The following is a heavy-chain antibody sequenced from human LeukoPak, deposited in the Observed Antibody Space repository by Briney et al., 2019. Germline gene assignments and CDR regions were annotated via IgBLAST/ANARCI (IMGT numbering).Heavy chain of an antibody. CDR2: IYHSGST. CDR3: ARAFYPGYYSYMAV. J-gene: IGHJ6*03. Sequence: SETLSLTCAVYGGSFSGYYWSWIRQPPGKGLEWIGEIYHSGSTNYNPSLKSRVTISVDKSKNQFSLKLSSVTAADTAVYYCARAFYPGYYSYMAVWGKGTTVTVSS. D-gene: IGHD3-3*02. V-gene: IGHV4-34*01. CDR1: GGSFSGYY.